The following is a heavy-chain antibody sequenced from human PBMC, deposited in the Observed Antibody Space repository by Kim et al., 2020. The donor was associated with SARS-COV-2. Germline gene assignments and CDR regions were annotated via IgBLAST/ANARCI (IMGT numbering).Heavy chain of an antibody. V-gene: IGHV4-61*01. CDR2: IYYSGST. J-gene: IGHJ6*02. D-gene: IGHD6-13*01. Sequence: SQTLSLTCTVSGGSVSSGSYYWSWIRQPPGKGLEWIGYIYYSGSTNYNPSLKSRVTISVDTSKNQFSLKLSSVTAADTAVYYCARDSSSSSWQTLNYYYYYNGMDVWGQGTTVTVSS. CDR1: GGSVSSGSYY. CDR3: ARDSSSSSWQTLNYYYYYNGMDV.